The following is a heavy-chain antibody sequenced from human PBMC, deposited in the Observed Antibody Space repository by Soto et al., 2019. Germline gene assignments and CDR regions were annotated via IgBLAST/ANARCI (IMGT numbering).Heavy chain of an antibody. CDR1: GFTFSSYA. CDR3: AKSVGRDGYNYGMDV. CDR2: ISGSGGST. J-gene: IGHJ6*02. V-gene: IGHV3-23*01. D-gene: IGHD1-26*01. Sequence: PXVSLRLSCAASGFTFSSYAMSWVRQAPGKGLEWVSAISGSGGSTYYADSVKGRFTISRDNSKNTLYLQMNSLRAEDTAVYYCAKSVGRDGYNYGMDVWGQGTTVTVSS.